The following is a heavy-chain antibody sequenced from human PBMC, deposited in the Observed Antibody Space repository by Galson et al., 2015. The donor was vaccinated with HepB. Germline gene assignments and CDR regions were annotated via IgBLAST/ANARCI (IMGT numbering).Heavy chain of an antibody. CDR1: GFTFSSYA. Sequence: SLRLSCAASGFTFSSYAMSWVRQAPGKGLEWVSAISGSGGSTYYADSVKGRFTISRDNSKNTLYLQMNNLRAEDTAVYYCARDRDCSSTSCYAGLSWFDPWGQGTMVTVSS. D-gene: IGHD2-2*01. J-gene: IGHJ3*01. CDR2: ISGSGGST. V-gene: IGHV3-23*01. CDR3: ARDRDCSSTSCYAGLSWFDP.